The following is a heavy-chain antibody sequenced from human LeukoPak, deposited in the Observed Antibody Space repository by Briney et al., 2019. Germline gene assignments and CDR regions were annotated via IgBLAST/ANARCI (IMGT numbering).Heavy chain of an antibody. CDR2: IYHNGNT. D-gene: IGHD3-22*01. Sequence: SETLSLTCAVSGGSISSGGYSWSWIRQPPGKGLEWIGYIYHNGNTYYSPSLKSRVTISVDTSKNQFSLKLSSVTAADTAVYYCARENSSGYSAYWYFDLWGRGTLVTVSS. V-gene: IGHV4-30-2*05. CDR3: ARENSSGYSAYWYFDL. CDR1: GGSISSGGYS. J-gene: IGHJ2*01.